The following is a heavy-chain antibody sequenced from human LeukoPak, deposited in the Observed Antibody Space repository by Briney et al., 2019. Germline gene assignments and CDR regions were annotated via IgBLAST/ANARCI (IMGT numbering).Heavy chain of an antibody. CDR3: AREPSLGYCSGGSCYSMAPGIDY. D-gene: IGHD2-15*01. CDR2: ISSSSSTI. CDR1: GFAFSSYS. V-gene: IGHV3-48*01. Sequence: PGGSLRLSCAASGFAFSSYSMNWVRQAPGKGLEWISYISSSSSTIYYADSGKGRFTISRDNAKNSLYLQMNSLRGDDTAVYFCAREPSLGYCSGGSCYSMAPGIDYWGQGTLVTVSS. J-gene: IGHJ4*02.